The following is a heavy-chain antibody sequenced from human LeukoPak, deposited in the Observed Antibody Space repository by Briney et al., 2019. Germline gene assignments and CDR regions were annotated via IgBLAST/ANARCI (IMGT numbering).Heavy chain of an antibody. CDR1: GFTFSSYS. V-gene: IGHV3-48*04. CDR3: ARGQEDIVVVPAATGVDY. D-gene: IGHD2-2*01. CDR2: ISTSGSTI. J-gene: IGHJ4*02. Sequence: GGSLRLSCAASGFTFSSYSMNWVRQAPGKGLEWVSYISTSGSTIDYADSVKGRFTISRDNAKNSLYLQMNSLRAEDTAVYYCARGQEDIVVVPAATGVDYWGQGTLVTVSS.